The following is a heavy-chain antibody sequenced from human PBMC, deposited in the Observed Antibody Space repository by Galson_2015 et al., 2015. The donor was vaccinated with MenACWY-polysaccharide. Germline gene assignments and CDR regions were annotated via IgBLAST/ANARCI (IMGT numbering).Heavy chain of an antibody. CDR3: TTDRPLTGGGVVAY. Sequence: SVRLSCAASGSTFSNLWMTWVRQAPGKGLEWVGRIKSKIHGETRDYAAPVRGRFSISRDDSETKVYLQMNSLRTEDTAVYYCTTDRPLTGGGVVAYWGQGTLVTVSS. D-gene: IGHD3-16*01. V-gene: IGHV3-15*01. CDR2: IKSKIHGETR. J-gene: IGHJ4*02. CDR1: GSTFSNLW.